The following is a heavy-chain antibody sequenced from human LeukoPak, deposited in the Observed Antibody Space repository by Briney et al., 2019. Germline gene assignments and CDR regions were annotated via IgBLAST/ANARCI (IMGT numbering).Heavy chain of an antibody. Sequence: GGSLRLSCAASGFTFSSYWMHWVRQAPGKGLVWVSRINTDGGSTSYADSVKGRFTISRDNAKNTLYLQMNSLRAEDTAVYYCAKDELDTAMVNPFDYWGQGTLVTVSS. J-gene: IGHJ4*02. CDR2: INTDGGST. CDR3: AKDELDTAMVNPFDY. V-gene: IGHV3-74*01. D-gene: IGHD5-18*01. CDR1: GFTFSSYW.